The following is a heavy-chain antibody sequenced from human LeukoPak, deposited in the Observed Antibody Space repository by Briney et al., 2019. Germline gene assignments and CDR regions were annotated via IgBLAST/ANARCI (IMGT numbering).Heavy chain of an antibody. Sequence: GGSLRLSCAASGFTFDDYAIHWVRQAPGKGLEWVSLISEDGSRTYYADSVKGRLTISRDNSKNSLYLQMNTLRTEDTALYYCAKDLTQLYLAFDYWGQGTLVTVSS. D-gene: IGHD5-18*01. CDR2: ISEDGSRT. CDR3: AKDLTQLYLAFDY. V-gene: IGHV3-43*02. J-gene: IGHJ4*02. CDR1: GFTFDDYA.